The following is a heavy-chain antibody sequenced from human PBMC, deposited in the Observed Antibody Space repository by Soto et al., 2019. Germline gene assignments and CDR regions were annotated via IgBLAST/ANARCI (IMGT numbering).Heavy chain of an antibody. Sequence: QVQLVQSGAEVKKPGSSGKVSCKASGGTFSSYAISWVRQAPGQGLEWMGGIIPIFDTADYAQKFQGRVTITADESTNTASMELSSLRSEDTAVYYCAGHSSGVPGSYYGMDVRGQGTTVTVSS. V-gene: IGHV1-69*12. CDR3: AGHSSGVPGSYYGMDV. J-gene: IGHJ6*02. CDR1: GGTFSSYA. CDR2: IIPIFDTA. D-gene: IGHD3-22*01.